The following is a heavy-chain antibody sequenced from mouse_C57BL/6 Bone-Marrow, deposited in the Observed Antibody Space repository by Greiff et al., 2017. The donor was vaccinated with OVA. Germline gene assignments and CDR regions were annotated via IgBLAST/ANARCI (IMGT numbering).Heavy chain of an antibody. Sequence: EVQGVESGTVLARPGASVKMSCKTSGYTFTSYWMHWVKQRPGQGLEWIGAIYPGNSDTSYNQKFKGKAKLTAVTSASTAYMELSSLTNEDSAVYYCTKTHYYGSSYVDYWGQGTTLTVSS. CDR3: TKTHYYGSSYVDY. CDR2: IYPGNSDT. V-gene: IGHV1-5*01. D-gene: IGHD1-1*01. CDR1: GYTFTSYW. J-gene: IGHJ2*01.